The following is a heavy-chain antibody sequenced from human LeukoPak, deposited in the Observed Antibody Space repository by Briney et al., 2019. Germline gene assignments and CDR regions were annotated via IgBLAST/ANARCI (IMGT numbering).Heavy chain of an antibody. V-gene: IGHV3-48*04. J-gene: IGHJ4*02. CDR3: ARDSSGWYGPLDY. CDR2: ISSSSSTI. D-gene: IGHD6-19*01. Sequence: GGSLRLSCAASGFTFSSYSMNWVRQAPGKGLEWVSYISSSSSTIYYADSVKGRFTISRDNAKNSLYLQMNSLRAEDTAVYYCARDSSGWYGPLDYWGQGTLVTVSS. CDR1: GFTFSSYS.